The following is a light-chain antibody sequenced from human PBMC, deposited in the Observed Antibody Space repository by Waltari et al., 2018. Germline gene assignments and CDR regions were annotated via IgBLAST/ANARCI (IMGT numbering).Light chain of an antibody. CDR2: VNSDGSH. V-gene: IGLV4-69*01. Sequence: QLVVTQSPSASASLGASVKLTCTLSSGHSSNVIAWLQQHPERGPRYLMKVNSDGSHSKGAESPDRFSGSSSGAERYLTSSNLQSEDGADYYCQTGGHGTWVFGGGTKLTVL. J-gene: IGLJ3*02. CDR1: SGHSSNV. CDR3: QTGGHGTWV.